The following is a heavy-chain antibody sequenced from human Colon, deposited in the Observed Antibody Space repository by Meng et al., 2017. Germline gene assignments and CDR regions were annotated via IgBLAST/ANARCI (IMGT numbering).Heavy chain of an antibody. CDR1: GVSMSSYY. D-gene: IGHD1-1*01. CDR3: ARGRRYNWNDEGPYSFEH. CDR2: VYSSGNT. J-gene: IGHJ5*02. Sequence: SETLSLTCSVSGVSMSSYYWTWIRQPPGKVPEWIGYVYSSGNTSYKPSLKNRVTISVDTSKKQFSLNLKSVSAADTAVYYCARGRRYNWNDEGPYSFEHWGQGILVTVSS. V-gene: IGHV4-59*01.